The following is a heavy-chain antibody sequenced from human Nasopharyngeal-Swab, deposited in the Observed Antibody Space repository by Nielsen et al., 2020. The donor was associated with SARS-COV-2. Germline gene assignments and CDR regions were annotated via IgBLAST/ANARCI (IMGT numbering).Heavy chain of an antibody. J-gene: IGHJ6*02. CDR3: ARGVPGGLYSSSWYESGGRYYYGMDV. CDR1: RGTFSSYA. V-gene: IGHV1-69*06. D-gene: IGHD6-13*01. CDR2: IIHIFGTA. Sequence: SVKLSCKASRGTFSSYAISWVRQAPGQGLEWMGGIIHIFGTANYAQKVKGRVTITADKSTSTAYMELRSLRSEDTAVYYCARGVPGGLYSSSWYESGGRYYYGMDVWGQGTTVTVSS.